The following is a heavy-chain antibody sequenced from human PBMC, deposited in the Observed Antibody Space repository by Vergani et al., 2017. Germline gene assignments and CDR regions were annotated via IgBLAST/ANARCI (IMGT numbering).Heavy chain of an antibody. Sequence: QVQLQQSGPGLVKPSQTLSLTCAISGDSVSSNSAAWNWIRQSPSRGLEWLGMTYYRSKWYNDYAVSVKSRITINPDTSKNQFSLQLNSVTPEDTAVYYCARDLAAAGTDFAFLAYYGMDVWGQGTTVTVSS. J-gene: IGHJ6*02. CDR3: ARDLAAAGTDFAFLAYYGMDV. CDR2: TYYRSKWYN. V-gene: IGHV6-1*01. CDR1: GDSVSSNSAA. D-gene: IGHD6-13*01.